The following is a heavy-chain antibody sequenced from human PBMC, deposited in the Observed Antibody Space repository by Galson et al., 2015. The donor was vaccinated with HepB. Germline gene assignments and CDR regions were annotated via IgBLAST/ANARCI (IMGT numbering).Heavy chain of an antibody. CDR2: ISRSGGGT. V-gene: IGHV3-23*01. D-gene: IGHD3-10*01. CDR3: AKRPSGSVDY. CDR1: GSTFSSYA. Sequence: SLRLSCAASGSTFSSYAMSWVRQAPGKGLEWVSGISRSGGGTYYADSVKGRFTISRDNSKNTLYLQMNSLRAEDTAVYYCAKRPSGSVDYWGQGTPVTVSS. J-gene: IGHJ4*02.